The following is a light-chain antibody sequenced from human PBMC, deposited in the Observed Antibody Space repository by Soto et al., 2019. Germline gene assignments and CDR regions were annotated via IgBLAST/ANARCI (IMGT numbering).Light chain of an antibody. CDR3: HVWDGTSPGVV. J-gene: IGLJ2*01. CDR2: DDS. V-gene: IGLV3-21*02. CDR1: NIGTKS. Sequence: SYELTQPPSVSVAPGQTARIPCGGDNIGTKSVHWYQQKPGQAPVMVVYDDSDRPSGIPERFSGSNSGNTATLTISRVAAGDEADYYCHVWDGTSPGVVFGGGTKLTVL.